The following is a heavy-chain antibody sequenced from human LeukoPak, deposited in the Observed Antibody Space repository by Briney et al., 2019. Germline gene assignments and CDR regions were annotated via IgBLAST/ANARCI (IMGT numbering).Heavy chain of an antibody. Sequence: GGSLRLSCAASGFTVSSNYMSWVRQAPGKGLEWVSVIYSGGSTYYADSVEGRFTISRDNSKNTLYLQMNSLRAEDTAVYYCARVGDTVKFDPWGQGTLVTVSS. CDR3: ARVGDTVKFDP. CDR2: IYSGGST. J-gene: IGHJ5*02. D-gene: IGHD5-18*01. CDR1: GFTVSSNY. V-gene: IGHV3-53*01.